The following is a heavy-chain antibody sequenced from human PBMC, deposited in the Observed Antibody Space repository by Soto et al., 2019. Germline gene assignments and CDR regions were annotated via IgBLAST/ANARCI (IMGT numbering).Heavy chain of an antibody. CDR2: IRSKAYGGTT. CDR3: TRDSPNYYILTGYSQYFDF. Sequence: PGGSLRLSCTASGFTFGDYAMSWFRQAPGKGLEWVGFIRSKAYGGTTEYAASVKGRFTISRDDSKSIAYLQMNSLKTEDTAVYYCTRDSPNYYILTGYSQYFDFWGQGTLVTVSS. J-gene: IGHJ4*02. D-gene: IGHD3-9*01. V-gene: IGHV3-49*03. CDR1: GFTFGDYA.